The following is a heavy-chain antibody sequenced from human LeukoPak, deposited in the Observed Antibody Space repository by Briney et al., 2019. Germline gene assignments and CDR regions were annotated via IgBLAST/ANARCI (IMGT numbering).Heavy chain of an antibody. J-gene: IGHJ1*01. CDR3: ARDSVPSAVSLYLQH. V-gene: IGHV1-46*03. D-gene: IGHD4-17*01. CDR1: GYTFTSYY. CDR2: INPSGGST. Sequence: ASVKVSCKASGYTFTSYYMHWVRQAPGQGLEWMGIINPSGGSTSYAQKFQGRVTMTRDTSTSTVYMELSSLRSEDTAVYYCARDSVPSAVSLYLQHWGQGTLVTVSS.